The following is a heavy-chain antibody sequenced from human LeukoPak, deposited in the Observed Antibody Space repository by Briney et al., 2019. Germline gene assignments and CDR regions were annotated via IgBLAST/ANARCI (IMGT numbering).Heavy chain of an antibody. V-gene: IGHV1-18*01. Sequence: ASVKVSCKASGCTFTSYGISWVRQAPGQGLEWMGWISAYNGNTNYAQKFQGRVTMTTDTSTSTAYMELRSLRSDDTAVYYCARDGGGVGALSPDYWGQGTLVTVSS. CDR1: GCTFTSYG. CDR2: ISAYNGNT. J-gene: IGHJ4*02. D-gene: IGHD1-26*01. CDR3: ARDGGGVGALSPDY.